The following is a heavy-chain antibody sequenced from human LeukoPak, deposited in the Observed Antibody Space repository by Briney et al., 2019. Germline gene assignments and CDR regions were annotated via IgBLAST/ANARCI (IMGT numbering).Heavy chain of an antibody. J-gene: IGHJ4*02. CDR1: GFTFSSYA. Sequence: PGRSLRLSCAASGFTFSSYAMHWVRQAPGKGLEWVAVTSYDGSNKYYADSVKGRFTISRDNSKNTLYLQMNSLRAEDTAVYYCARGRGGSVVGATVYWGQGTLVTVSS. D-gene: IGHD1-26*01. V-gene: IGHV3-30-3*01. CDR2: TSYDGSNK. CDR3: ARGRGGSVVGATVY.